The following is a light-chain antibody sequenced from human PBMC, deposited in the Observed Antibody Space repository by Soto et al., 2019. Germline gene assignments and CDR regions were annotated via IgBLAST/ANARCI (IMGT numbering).Light chain of an antibody. CDR3: QQLNTYPLT. CDR2: AAS. Sequence: DIQLTQSPSFLSASVGDRVTITCRASQDISSSLAWYQQKPGKAPKLLIYAASTLKSGVPSSFSGSGSGTEFTLTISSLQPEDFATYYCQQLNTYPLTFGGGTKVEIK. CDR1: QDISSS. J-gene: IGKJ4*01. V-gene: IGKV1-9*01.